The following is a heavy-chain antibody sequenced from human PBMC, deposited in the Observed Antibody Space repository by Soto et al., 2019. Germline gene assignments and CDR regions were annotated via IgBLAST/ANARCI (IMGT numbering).Heavy chain of an antibody. V-gene: IGHV1-69*01. Sequence: VQVVQSEAEAKQPGSSVKLSCKVSGVTFSNAAFSWVRQAPGQGLEWMGGIIPIFGGAKYAQKFQARVKITADEMTDLLCREVSSLRIDDTAVYFCARSGEYRDQAGTPDYFGMDVWGQGTTVTVSS. D-gene: IGHD1-1*01. CDR2: IIPIFGGA. J-gene: IGHJ6*02. CDR3: ARSGEYRDQAGTPDYFGMDV. CDR1: GVTFSNAA.